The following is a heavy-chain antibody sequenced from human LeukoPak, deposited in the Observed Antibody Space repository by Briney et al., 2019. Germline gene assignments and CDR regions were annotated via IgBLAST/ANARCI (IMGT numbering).Heavy chain of an antibody. J-gene: IGHJ4*02. Sequence: NHDGSEKYSVASVNGRFTISRDDAKSSLYLQMDSLRAEDTAIYYCAKSSEYYDFWTSYLADYWGQGTLVTVSS. CDR2: NHDGSEK. CDR3: AKSSEYYDFWTSYLADY. D-gene: IGHD3-3*01. V-gene: IGHV3-7*01.